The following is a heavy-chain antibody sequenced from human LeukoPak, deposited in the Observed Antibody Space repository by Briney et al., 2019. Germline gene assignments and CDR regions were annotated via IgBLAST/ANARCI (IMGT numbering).Heavy chain of an antibody. CDR1: GFTFGSSA. CDR3: AKQLGYCSGGSCYSPY. D-gene: IGHD2-15*01. CDR2: ISNNGGYT. Sequence: GGSLRLSCAASGFTFGSSAMSWVRQAPGKGLEWVSAISNNGGYTYYADSVQGRFTTSRDNSKSTLCLQMNSLRAEDTAVYYCAKQLGYCSGGSCYSPYWAQEPRVTVPS. J-gene: IGHJ4*02. V-gene: IGHV3-23*01.